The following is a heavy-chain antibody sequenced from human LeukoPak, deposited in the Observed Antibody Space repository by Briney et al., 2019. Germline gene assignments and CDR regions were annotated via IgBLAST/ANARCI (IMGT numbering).Heavy chain of an antibody. CDR1: GGSFSGYY. CDR2: INHSGST. V-gene: IGHV4-34*01. Sequence: SETLSLTCAVYGGSFSGYYWSWIRPPPGKGLEWIGEINHSGSTNYNPSLKSRVTISVDTSKNQFSLKLSCVTAADTAVYYCARVGIHEMWPAFDYWGQGTLVTVSS. CDR3: ARVGIHEMWPAFDY. J-gene: IGHJ4*02. D-gene: IGHD5-18*01.